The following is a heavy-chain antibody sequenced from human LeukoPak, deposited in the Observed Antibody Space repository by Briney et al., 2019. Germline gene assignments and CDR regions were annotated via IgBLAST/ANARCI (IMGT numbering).Heavy chain of an antibody. CDR2: IYYSGST. J-gene: IGHJ4*02. D-gene: IGHD3-22*01. CDR3: ARGSDYDSSACEY. Sequence: SQALSLTCTVSGGSISSGGNYWSWIRQHPGKGLEWIGYIYYSGSTYYNSSLKSRVTISVDTSKNQFSLKVNSVTAADTAVYYCARGSDYDSSACEYWGQGTLVTVSS. V-gene: IGHV4-31*03. CDR1: GGSISSGGNY.